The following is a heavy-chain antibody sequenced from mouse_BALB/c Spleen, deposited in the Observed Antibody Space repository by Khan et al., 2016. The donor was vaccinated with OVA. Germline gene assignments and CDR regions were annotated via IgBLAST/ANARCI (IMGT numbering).Heavy chain of an antibody. CDR2: IYYSGTV. CDR3: ARDYGSLYWYFDV. D-gene: IGHD1-1*01. J-gene: IGHJ1*01. V-gene: IGHV3-5*02. CDR1: GISITSGNYR. Sequence: EVQLQESGPGLVKPSQTVSLTCTVTGISITSGNYRWSWIRQFPGNKLEWIGNIYYSGTVTYNPSLTRRTTITRDTSKNQFFLEMNSLTAEDTATYACARDYGSLYWYFDVWGAGTTVTVSS.